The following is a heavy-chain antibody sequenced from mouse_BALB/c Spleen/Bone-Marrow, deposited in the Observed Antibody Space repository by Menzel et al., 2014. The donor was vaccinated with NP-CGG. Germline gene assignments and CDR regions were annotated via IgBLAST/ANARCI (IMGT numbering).Heavy chain of an antibody. CDR1: GYSFTSYW. CDR3: TRYSLTHMAIAY. D-gene: IGHD1-1*02. J-gene: IGHJ3*01. V-gene: IGHV1S82*01. CDR2: IHLSDSES. Sequence: VHLVESGAELARPGASVKLSCKASGYSFTSYWMNWVKQRPGQGLEWIGMIHLSDSESRLNQKFKDKATLTVDKSSSTAYIQLSRPTSEDSAVYYYTRYSLTHMAIAYWGQGTLVTVSA.